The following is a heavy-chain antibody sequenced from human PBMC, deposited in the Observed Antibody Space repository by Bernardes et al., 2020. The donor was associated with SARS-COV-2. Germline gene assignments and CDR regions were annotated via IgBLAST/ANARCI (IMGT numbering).Heavy chain of an antibody. CDR2: IYTSGDT. D-gene: IGHD3-9*01. CDR3: ARGVISFSGDFDWLSPTGDYFDC. J-gene: IGHJ4*02. CDR1: GASINRGDDY. V-gene: IGHV4-61*02. Sequence: SETLSLTCTVSGASINRGDDYWNWFRQPAGKGLEWIGRIYTSGDTNYSPSLRGRVTMSLDTSQSQFSLRLSSVTATDTAVYYCARGVISFSGDFDWLSPTGDYFDCWGQGTLVTVSS.